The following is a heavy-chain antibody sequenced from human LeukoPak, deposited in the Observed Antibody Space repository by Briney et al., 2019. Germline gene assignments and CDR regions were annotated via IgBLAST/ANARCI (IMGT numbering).Heavy chain of an antibody. CDR1: GGSISSSNYY. CDR2: INHSGST. V-gene: IGHV4-39*07. CDR3: AKGGLGVRGVMFYNYYYYYMDV. Sequence: SETLSLTCTVSGGSISSSNYYWGWIRQPPGKGLEWIGEINHSGSTNYNPSLKSRVTISVDTSKNQFSLKLSSVTAADTAVYYCAKGGLGVRGVMFYNYYYYYMDVWGKGTTVTVSS. D-gene: IGHD3-10*01. J-gene: IGHJ6*03.